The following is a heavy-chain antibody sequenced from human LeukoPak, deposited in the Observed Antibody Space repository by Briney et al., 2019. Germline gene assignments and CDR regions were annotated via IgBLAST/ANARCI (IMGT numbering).Heavy chain of an antibody. J-gene: IGHJ4*02. CDR3: ARDRTLGRGAAARPYYFDY. D-gene: IGHD6-13*01. Sequence: PSETLSLTCAVSSGSISTSNYYWGWVRQPPGKALEWIGNIFYSGSTYYSPSLKSRVTISLDTSKNQFSLKLSSVTAADTAVYYCARDRTLGRGAAARPYYFDYWGQGTLVTVSS. CDR2: IFYSGST. CDR1: SGSISTSNYY. V-gene: IGHV4-39*07.